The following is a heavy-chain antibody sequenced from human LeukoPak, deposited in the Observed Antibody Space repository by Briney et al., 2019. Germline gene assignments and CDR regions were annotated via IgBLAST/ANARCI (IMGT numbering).Heavy chain of an antibody. CDR1: GFTFSSYA. CDR3: AKAVRLVVPYYYYYMDV. J-gene: IGHJ6*03. CDR2: ISGSGGST. Sequence: PGGSLRLSCAASGFTFSSYAMSWVRQAPGKGLEWVSAISGSGGSTYYADSVKGRFTISRDNSKNTLYLQMNSLRAEDTAVYYCAKAVRLVVPYYYYYMDVWGKGTTVTVSS. D-gene: IGHD2-15*01. V-gene: IGHV3-23*01.